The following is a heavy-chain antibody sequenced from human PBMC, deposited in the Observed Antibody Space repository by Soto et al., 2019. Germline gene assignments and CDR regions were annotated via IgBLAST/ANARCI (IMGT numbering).Heavy chain of an antibody. CDR1: EFTFSNYA. D-gene: IGHD1-1*01. CDR2: ISSSGGTT. CDR3: AKDIQGRGATTGDDAFDI. Sequence: PGGSLRLSCVGSEFTFSNYAMNWVRQAPGEGPEWVSLISSSGGTTYYADSVKGRFSISRDNSKNTLYLQMNSLRVEDTAIYYCAKDIQGRGATTGDDAFDIWGQGTMDTVSS. J-gene: IGHJ3*02. V-gene: IGHV3-23*01.